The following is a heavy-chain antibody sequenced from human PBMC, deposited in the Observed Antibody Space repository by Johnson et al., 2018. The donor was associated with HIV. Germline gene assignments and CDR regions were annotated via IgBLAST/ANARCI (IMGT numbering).Heavy chain of an antibody. Sequence: VQLVESGGGLVQPGGSLRLSCGASGFTFSNYWMQWVRQAPGKGLVWVSRINGDGSRSTYADSVKGRFTIARDNAKNTLYLEMKSLRSEDTAVYYCARTSCSGASCLGYDPFDVWGQGTMVTFSS. CDR3: ARTSCSGASCLGYDPFDV. CDR2: INGDGSRS. J-gene: IGHJ3*01. D-gene: IGHD2-15*01. CDR1: GFTFSNYW. V-gene: IGHV3-74*01.